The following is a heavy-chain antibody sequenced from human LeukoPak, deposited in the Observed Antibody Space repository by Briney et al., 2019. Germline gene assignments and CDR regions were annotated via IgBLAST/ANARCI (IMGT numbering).Heavy chain of an antibody. J-gene: IGHJ5*02. D-gene: IGHD6-6*01. CDR1: GGSFSGYY. CDR3: ARAGRIAARPARNWFDP. CDR2: INHSGST. V-gene: IGHV4-34*01. Sequence: SETLSLTCAVYGGSFSGYYWSWIRQPPGKGLEWIGEINHSGSTNYNPSLKSRVTISVDTSKNQFSLKLSSVTAADTAVYYCARAGRIAARPARNWFDPWGQGTLVTVSS.